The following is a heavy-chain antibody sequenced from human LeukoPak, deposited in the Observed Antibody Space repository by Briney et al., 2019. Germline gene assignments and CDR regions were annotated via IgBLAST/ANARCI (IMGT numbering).Heavy chain of an antibody. D-gene: IGHD3-22*01. Sequence: ASVKVSCKASGYTFTSYYMHWVRQAPGQGLEWMGIINPSGGSTSYAQKFQGRVTMTRDMSTSTVYMELSSLRPEDTAVYYCAREGDYYDSSGYPTNWGQGTLVTVSS. J-gene: IGHJ4*02. CDR1: GYTFTSYY. CDR3: AREGDYYDSSGYPTN. V-gene: IGHV1-46*01. CDR2: INPSGGST.